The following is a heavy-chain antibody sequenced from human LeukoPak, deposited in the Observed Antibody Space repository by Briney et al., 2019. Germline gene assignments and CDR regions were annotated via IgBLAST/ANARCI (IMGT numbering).Heavy chain of an antibody. CDR3: ARVTDGDTAMVLSYYFDY. D-gene: IGHD5-18*01. J-gene: IGHJ4*02. CDR2: ISSSSSYI. CDR1: GFTFSSYS. V-gene: IGHV3-21*01. Sequence: GGSLRLSCAASGFTFSSYSMNWVRQAPGKGLEWVSSISSSSSYIYYADSVKGRFTISRDNAKNSLYLQMNSLRAEDTAVYYCARVTDGDTAMVLSYYFDYWGQGTLVTVSS.